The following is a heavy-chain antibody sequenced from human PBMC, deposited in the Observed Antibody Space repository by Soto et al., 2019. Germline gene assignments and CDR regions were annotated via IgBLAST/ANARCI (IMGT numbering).Heavy chain of an antibody. J-gene: IGHJ6*02. CDR1: GFTVRSNY. CDR3: ATRTGPYYYAMNV. D-gene: IGHD4-17*01. Sequence: GGSLRLSCAASGFTVRSNYMTWVRQAPGKGLEWVSIINTYGSTYYADSVKGRFTISRDTSKMFLQMNSLRAEDTAVYYCATRTGPYYYAMNVWGQGTTVTVSS. V-gene: IGHV3-53*01. CDR2: INTYGST.